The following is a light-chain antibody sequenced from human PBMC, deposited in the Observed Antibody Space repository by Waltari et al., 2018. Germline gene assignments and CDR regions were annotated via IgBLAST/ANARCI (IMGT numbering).Light chain of an antibody. J-gene: IGKJ2*03. CDR3: LQHNSYPYS. V-gene: IGKV1-17*01. CDR1: QGISSY. CDR2: VAT. Sequence: DIQMTQSPSSLSASVGDTVTITCRASQGISSYLNWFQQKPGKAPKVLIYVATTLQSGVPSRFSGSGSGTEFTRTISSLQPEDFATYYCLQHNSYPYSFGQGTKVEIK.